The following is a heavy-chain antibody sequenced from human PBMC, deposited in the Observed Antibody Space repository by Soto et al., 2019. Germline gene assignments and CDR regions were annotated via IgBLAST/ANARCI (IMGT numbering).Heavy chain of an antibody. CDR3: ARTSGYYFFDY. Sequence: SETLSLTCTVSGGSISRGGYYWTWIRQHPGKGLEWIGYIYFSGSTYYNPSLKSRVTISVDTSKNQFSLKLSSVTAADTAVYYCARTSGYYFFDYWGQGTLVTVSS. J-gene: IGHJ4*02. D-gene: IGHD3-3*01. CDR1: GGSISRGGYY. V-gene: IGHV4-31*03. CDR2: IYFSGST.